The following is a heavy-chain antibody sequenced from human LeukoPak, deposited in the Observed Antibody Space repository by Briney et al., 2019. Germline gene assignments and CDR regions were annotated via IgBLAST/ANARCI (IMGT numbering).Heavy chain of an antibody. Sequence: PSETLSLTCTVSGGSVSSSSYYWGWIRQPPGKGLEWVGCIYNSGSTYYDPSLKSRVTISVDTSKNQVSLKVNSVTAADTAVYYCARRGSSGRSFDYWGQGTLVIVSS. D-gene: IGHD6-25*01. CDR2: IYNSGST. CDR1: GGSVSSSSYY. CDR3: ARRGSSGRSFDY. V-gene: IGHV4-39*01. J-gene: IGHJ4*02.